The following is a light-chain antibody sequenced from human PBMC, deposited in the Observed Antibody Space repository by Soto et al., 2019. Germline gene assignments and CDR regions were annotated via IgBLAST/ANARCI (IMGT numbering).Light chain of an antibody. J-gene: IGKJ5*01. Sequence: IQLTQSPSSLSASVGDRVTITCRASQGIDNFLVWYQQKPGTAPKLLIYAASRLQRGVPSRFSGSGSGTDFTLTIRSLQPEDFATYYCQTLNSHAITFGQGTRLEIK. CDR3: QTLNSHAIT. CDR1: QGIDNF. V-gene: IGKV1-9*01. CDR2: AAS.